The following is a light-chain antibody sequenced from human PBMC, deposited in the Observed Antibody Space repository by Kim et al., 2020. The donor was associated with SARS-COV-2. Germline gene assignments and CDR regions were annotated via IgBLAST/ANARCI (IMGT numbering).Light chain of an antibody. Sequence: DVVMTQSPLSLPVTLGQPASISCRSSQSLVYSDGNTSLNWFQQRPGQSPRRLIYKVSNRDSGVPDRFSGSGSGTDFTLKISRVEAEDVGVYYCMQGTHWPFTFGTGTKVTIK. V-gene: IGKV2-30*01. CDR1: QSLVYSDGNTS. J-gene: IGKJ3*01. CDR2: KVS. CDR3: MQGTHWPFT.